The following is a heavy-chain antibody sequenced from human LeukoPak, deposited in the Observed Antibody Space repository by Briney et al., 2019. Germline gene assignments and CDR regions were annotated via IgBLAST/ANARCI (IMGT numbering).Heavy chain of an antibody. CDR3: AKGIIEVVVPAAISY. CDR1: GFTFSSYG. V-gene: IGHV3-30*02. CDR2: IRYDGSNK. D-gene: IGHD2-2*02. J-gene: IGHJ4*02. Sequence: GGSLRLSCAASGFTFSSYGMHWVRQATGKGLEWVAFIRYDGSNKYYADSVKGRFTISRDNSKNTLYLQMNSLRAEDTAVYYCAKGIIEVVVPAAISYWGQGTLVTVSS.